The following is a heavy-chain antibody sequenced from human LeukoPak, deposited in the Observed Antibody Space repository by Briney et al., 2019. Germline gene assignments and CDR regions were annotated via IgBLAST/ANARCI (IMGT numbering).Heavy chain of an antibody. J-gene: IGHJ6*03. CDR3: AKGGEAKWFGELIKTQYHYYMDV. V-gene: IGHV4-4*07. CDR2: IYTSGST. D-gene: IGHD3-10*01. Sequence: PSETLSLTCTVSGGSISSYYWSWIRQPAGKGLEWIGRIYTSGSTTYNPSLKSRVTMSVVTSKNQFSLKLRSVTAADTAVYYCAKGGEAKWFGELIKTQYHYYMDVWGKGTTVTVSS. CDR1: GGSISSYY.